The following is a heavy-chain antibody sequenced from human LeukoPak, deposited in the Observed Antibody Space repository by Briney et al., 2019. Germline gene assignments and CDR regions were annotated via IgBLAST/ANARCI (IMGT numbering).Heavy chain of an antibody. CDR1: GFTFSTYW. CDR3: ARVNPDYGDNHFDY. CDR2: VKQDGNAK. V-gene: IGHV3-7*01. Sequence: GGSLRLSCAASGFTFSTYWMTWVRQAPRRGLEWVANVKQDGNAKYYVDSVKGRFTISRDNAKNSLYLQMNSLRAEDTAVYYCARVNPDYGDNHFDYWGQGTLATVSS. J-gene: IGHJ4*02. D-gene: IGHD4-17*01.